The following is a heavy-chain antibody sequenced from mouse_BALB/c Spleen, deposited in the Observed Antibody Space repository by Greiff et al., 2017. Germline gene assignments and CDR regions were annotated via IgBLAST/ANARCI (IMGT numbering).Heavy chain of an antibody. CDR3: ARGLVWEEAWFAY. J-gene: IGHJ3*01. CDR2: ISYDGSN. D-gene: IGHD2-10*02. CDR1: GYSITSGYY. V-gene: IGHV3-6*02. Sequence: EVQLQQSGPGLVKPSQSLSLTCSVTGYSITSGYYWNWIRQFPGNKLEWMGYISYDGSNNYNPSLKNRISITRDTSKNQFFLKLNSVTTEDTATYYCARGLVWEEAWFAYWGQGTLVTVSA.